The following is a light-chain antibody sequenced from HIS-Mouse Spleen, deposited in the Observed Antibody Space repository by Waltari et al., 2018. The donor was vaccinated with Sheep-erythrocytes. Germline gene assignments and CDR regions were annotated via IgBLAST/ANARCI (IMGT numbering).Light chain of an antibody. CDR2: EGS. CDR3: CSYAGSSTPWV. J-gene: IGLJ3*02. CDR1: SSDVGSYNL. Sequence: QSALTQPASVSGSPGQSITISCTGTSSDVGSYNLVSWYQQHPGNAPKLMIYEGSKRPSGVSNRLSGSKSGNTASRTISGLQAEDEADYYCCSYAGSSTPWVFGGGTKLTVL. V-gene: IGLV2-23*01.